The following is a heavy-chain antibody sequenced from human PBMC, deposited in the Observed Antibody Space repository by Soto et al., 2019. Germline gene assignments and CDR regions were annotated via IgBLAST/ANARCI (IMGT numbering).Heavy chain of an antibody. CDR1: GGTFSSYA. CDR2: IIPIFGTA. V-gene: IGHV1-69*01. CDR3: ARALGSYYDSSGYTNWFDP. J-gene: IGHJ5*02. D-gene: IGHD3-22*01. Sequence: QVQLVQSGAEVKKPGSSVKVSCKASGGTFSSYAISWVRQAPGQGLEWMGGIIPIFGTANYAQKFQGRVTITADESTSTAYMELSSLRSEDTAAYYCARALGSYYDSSGYTNWFDPWGQGTLVTVSS.